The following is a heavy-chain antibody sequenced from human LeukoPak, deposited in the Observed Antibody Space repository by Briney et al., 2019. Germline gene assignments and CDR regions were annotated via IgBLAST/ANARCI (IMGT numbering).Heavy chain of an antibody. D-gene: IGHD3-3*01. CDR3: ARGIPYIRYDFWSGYYPLAFDY. CDR1: GGSISSYY. V-gene: IGHV4-4*07. CDR2: IYSTGST. Sequence: PSETLSLTCTVSGGSISSYYWSWIRQPAGKGLEWIGRIYSTGSTNYNPSIKSRVTMSVDTSKNQFSLRLRSVTAADTAVYYCARGIPYIRYDFWSGYYPLAFDYWGQGTLVTVSS. J-gene: IGHJ4*02.